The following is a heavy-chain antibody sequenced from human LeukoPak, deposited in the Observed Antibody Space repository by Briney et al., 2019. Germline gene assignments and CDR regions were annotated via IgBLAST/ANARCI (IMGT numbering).Heavy chain of an antibody. CDR2: ISSSSSYI. V-gene: IGHV3-21*01. CDR1: GFTFSSYS. CDR3: ARVPSSEGY. J-gene: IGHJ4*02. Sequence: GGSLRLSCAASGFTFSSYSMNWVRQAPGKGLEWVSSISSSSSYIYYADSVKSRFTISRGNAKNSLYLQMNSLRAEDTAVYYCARVPSSEGYWGQGTLVTVSS. D-gene: IGHD6-19*01.